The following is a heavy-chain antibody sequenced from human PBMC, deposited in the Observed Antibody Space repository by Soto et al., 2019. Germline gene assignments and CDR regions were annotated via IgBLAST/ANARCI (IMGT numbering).Heavy chain of an antibody. J-gene: IGHJ3*02. V-gene: IGHV4-34*01. CDR3: ARVERGTATTVVDAFDI. CDR2: MSHSGGT. CDR1: GGFVSSGSYY. D-gene: IGHD1-1*01. Sequence: QVQLQQWGAGLLKPSETLSLTCAVYGGFVSSGSYYWSWIRQPPGKGLEWIGEMSHSGGTHFNPSLTSRVPISVATSKTQFSLKMSSVTAADTALYYCARVERGTATTVVDAFDIWGPGTMVTVSS.